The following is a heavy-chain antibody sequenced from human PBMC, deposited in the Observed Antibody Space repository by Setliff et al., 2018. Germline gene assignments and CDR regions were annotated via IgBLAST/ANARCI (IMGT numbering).Heavy chain of an antibody. CDR3: SRLVRFCTRTSCQRLSGGEF. D-gene: IGHD2-8*01. J-gene: IGHJ4*02. V-gene: IGHV1-18*01. CDR1: GYTFTDYG. Sequence: ASVKVSCKTSGYTFTDYGIAWVRQAPGQGLEWMGWISAHSGNAYYTPKLRGRVTLTTDTSTSTAYMELRSLVSDDTAVYYCSRLVRFCTRTSCQRLSGGEFWGQGTLVTVSS. CDR2: ISAHSGNA.